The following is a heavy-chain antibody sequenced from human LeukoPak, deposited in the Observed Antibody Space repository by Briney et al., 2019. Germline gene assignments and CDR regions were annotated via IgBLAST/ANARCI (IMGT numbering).Heavy chain of an antibody. J-gene: IGHJ2*01. V-gene: IGHV3-23*01. CDR1: RFTFSNYA. CDR2: ISGSGGNT. Sequence: GGSLRLSCAASRFTFSNYAMSWVRQAPGKGLEWVSAISGSGGNTYYADSVKGRFTISRDNSKNTDFLQMNSLRAEDTPVYYCAKGDGDPVHCYFDLWGRGTLVTVSS. CDR3: AKGDGDPVHCYFDL. D-gene: IGHD4-17*01.